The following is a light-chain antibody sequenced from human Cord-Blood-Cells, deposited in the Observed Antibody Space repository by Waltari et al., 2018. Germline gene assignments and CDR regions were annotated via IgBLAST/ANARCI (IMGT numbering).Light chain of an antibody. V-gene: IGKV2-30*01. J-gene: IGKJ5*01. CDR3: MQGTHWPPIT. Sequence: DGAMTQSPLSLPATLGQPASISCRSSQSLGYSAGTTYWNRFQQRPGQSPRRLIYKVSNRDSGVPDRFIGGGSGTDFTLKISRVEAEDVGVYYCMQGTHWPPITFGQGTRLEIK. CDR1: QSLGYSAGTTY. CDR2: KVS.